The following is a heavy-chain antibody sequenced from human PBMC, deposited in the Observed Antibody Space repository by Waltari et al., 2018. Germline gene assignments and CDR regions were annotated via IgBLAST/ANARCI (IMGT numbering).Heavy chain of an antibody. V-gene: IGHV3-33*01. Sequence: QVQLVESGGGVVQPGRSVRLSCAVSGFSVGPYGMHWVRQSAGKGLEWVAFIQYDESTIHYADSVRGRFTVSRDTSKNMVALQMNSLTVEDSSIYFCAREVSRYFIHAFDIRGQGTMVIVSS. CDR1: GFSVGPYG. D-gene: IGHD2-2*01. J-gene: IGHJ3*02. CDR2: IQYDESTI. CDR3: AREVSRYFIHAFDI.